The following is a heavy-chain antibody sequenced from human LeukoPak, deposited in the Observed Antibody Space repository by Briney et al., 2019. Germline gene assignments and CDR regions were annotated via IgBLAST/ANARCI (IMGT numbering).Heavy chain of an antibody. CDR2: MNPNSGNT. D-gene: IGHD2-2*01. Sequence: GSVKVSCKASGYTFTSYDINWVRQATGQGLEWMGWMNPNSGNTGYAQKFQGRVTMTRNTSISTAYMELSSLRSEDTAVYYCARSAPYCSSTSCYDYYYYMDVWGKGTTVTVSS. CDR3: ARSAPYCSSTSCYDYYYYMDV. J-gene: IGHJ6*03. V-gene: IGHV1-8*01. CDR1: GYTFTSYD.